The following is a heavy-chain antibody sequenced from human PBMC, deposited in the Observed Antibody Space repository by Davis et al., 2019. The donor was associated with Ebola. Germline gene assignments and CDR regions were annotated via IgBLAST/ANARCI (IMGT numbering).Heavy chain of an antibody. CDR1: GYTFSNYD. CDR3: ARSPISGGVYIYYFDF. Sequence: ASVKVSCKTSGYTFSNYDINWVRQAAGQGREWVGWMNPQSGNTGFAEKFQGRVNMARDTSFSTAYMELTSLTADDTAVYYCARSPISGGVYIYYFDFWGQGTLVNVSS. J-gene: IGHJ4*02. D-gene: IGHD2-15*01. CDR2: MNPQSGNT. V-gene: IGHV1-8*02.